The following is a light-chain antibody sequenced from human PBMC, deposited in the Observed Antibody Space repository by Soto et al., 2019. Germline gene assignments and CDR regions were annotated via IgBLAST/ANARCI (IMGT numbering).Light chain of an antibody. CDR3: QQYNXXXRT. CDR2: KAS. V-gene: IGKV1-5*03. CDR1: QTISNW. J-gene: IGKJ1*01. Sequence: DIQMTQSPSTLSASVGDRVTITCRASQTISNWLAWYQQKPGKAPKLVIYKASSLESGVPSRFSGSGSXTEFTLIIXXXXXDDFATYYCQQYNXXXRTFGXGTKXEX.